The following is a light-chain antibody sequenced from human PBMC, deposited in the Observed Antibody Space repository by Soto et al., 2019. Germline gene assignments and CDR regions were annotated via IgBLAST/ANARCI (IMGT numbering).Light chain of an antibody. CDR2: DNN. J-gene: IGLJ1*01. V-gene: IGLV1-44*01. CDR3: ASWDDSLNGLL. Sequence: QSVLSQPPSASGTPGQRVTISCSGSSSNIGINAVNWYQQLPGTAPKLLMYDNNQRPSGVPDRVSGSKSGTSVSLAISGLQSEDEADYYCASWDDSLNGLLFGTGTKVTVL. CDR1: SSNIGINA.